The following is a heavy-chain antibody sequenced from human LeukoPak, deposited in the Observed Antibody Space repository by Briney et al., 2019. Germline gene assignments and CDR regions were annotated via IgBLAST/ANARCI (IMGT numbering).Heavy chain of an antibody. D-gene: IGHD3-10*01. CDR3: ARERFHGSGAPRFDY. CDR1: GLTFSSYW. Sequence: GGSLRLPCAASGLTFSSYWMSWVRQAPGKGLEWVANIKQDGSEKYYVDSVKGRFTISRDNAKNSLYLQMSSLRAEDTAIYYCARERFHGSGAPRFDYWGQGTLVTVSS. CDR2: IKQDGSEK. J-gene: IGHJ4*02. V-gene: IGHV3-7*01.